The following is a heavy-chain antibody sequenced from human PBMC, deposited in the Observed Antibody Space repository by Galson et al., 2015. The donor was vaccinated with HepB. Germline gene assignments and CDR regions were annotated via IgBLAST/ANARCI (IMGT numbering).Heavy chain of an antibody. CDR2: IIGSNGRT. CDR3: AKDRVPDNRWPFDF. D-gene: IGHD1-1*01. J-gene: IGHJ4*02. CDR1: GFTFSTYT. Sequence: SLRLSCAASGFTFSTYTMSWVRQAPGKGLEWVSSIIGSNGRTNYADSVKGRFTVSRDVSKSTLYLQMNSLRAEDTAVYYCAKDRVPDNRWPFDFWGQGTLVTVSS. V-gene: IGHV3-23*01.